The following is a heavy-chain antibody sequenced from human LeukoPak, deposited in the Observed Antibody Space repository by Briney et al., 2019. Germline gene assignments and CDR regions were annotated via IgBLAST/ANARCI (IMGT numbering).Heavy chain of an antibody. J-gene: IGHJ1*01. V-gene: IGHV1-69*05. D-gene: IGHD4-17*01. CDR1: GGTFSSYA. Sequence: SVKVSCKASGGTFSSYAISWVRQAPEQGLEWMGGIIPIFGTANYAQKFQGRVTITTDESTSTAYMELSSLRSEDTAVYYCARDLRRSVTKKTEYFQHWGQGTLVTVSS. CDR3: ARDLRRSVTKKTEYFQH. CDR2: IIPIFGTA.